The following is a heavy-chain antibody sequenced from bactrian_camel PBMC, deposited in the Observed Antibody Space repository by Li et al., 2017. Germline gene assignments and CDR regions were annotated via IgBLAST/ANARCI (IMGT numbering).Heavy chain of an antibody. D-gene: IGHD2*01. V-gene: IGHV3-2*01. Sequence: QVQLVESGGGLVQFGGSLRLSCAASGFTLNSYYISWVRQAPGKGLEWVSTIYSDGTKVYYADSVKGRFTMSRDNVKNTLYLQMNSLKPEDTAMYYCAADATTSYARLGFWGQGTQVTVS. CDR1: GFTLNSYY. J-gene: IGHJ4*01. CDR3: AADATTSYARLGF. CDR2: IYSDGTKV.